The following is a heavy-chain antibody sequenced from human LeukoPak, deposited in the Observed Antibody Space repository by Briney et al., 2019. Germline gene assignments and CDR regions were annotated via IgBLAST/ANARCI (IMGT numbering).Heavy chain of an antibody. J-gene: IGHJ4*02. CDR3: ARCGSPGGTTPWY. CDR2: ISSSSSTI. Sequence: GGSLRLSCAASGFTFSSYSMNWVRQAPGKGLEWVSYISSSSSTIYYADSVKGRFTISRDNAKNSLYLQMNSLRAEDTAVYYCARCGSPGGTTPWYWGQGTLVTVSS. CDR1: GFTFSSYS. D-gene: IGHD1-26*01. V-gene: IGHV3-48*04.